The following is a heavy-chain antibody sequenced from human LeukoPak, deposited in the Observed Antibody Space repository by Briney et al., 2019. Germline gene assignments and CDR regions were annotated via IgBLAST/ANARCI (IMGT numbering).Heavy chain of an antibody. CDR3: ARGVGYCSSTSCYGNNWFDP. Sequence: GASVKVSCKASGYTFTSYAMHWVRQAPGQRLEWMGWINAGNGNTKYSQKFQGRVTITRDTSASTAYMELSSLRSEDTAVYYCARGVGYCSSTSCYGNNWFDPWGQGTLVTVSS. CDR2: INAGNGNT. V-gene: IGHV1-3*01. J-gene: IGHJ5*02. D-gene: IGHD2-2*03. CDR1: GYTFTSYA.